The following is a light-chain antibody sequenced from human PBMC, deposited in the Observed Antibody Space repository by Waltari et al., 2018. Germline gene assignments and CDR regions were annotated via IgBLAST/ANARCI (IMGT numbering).Light chain of an antibody. CDR2: DGF. J-gene: IGKJ4*01. Sequence: EIVLTQSPATLSLSPGERATLPCRASQSVSNYLVWYQQKPGQAPRLLIYDGFNRASGIPARFSGSGSGTDFTLSISSLEPEDSAVYYCQQRSNWPLTFGGGTRVEIK. V-gene: IGKV3-11*01. CDR3: QQRSNWPLT. CDR1: QSVSNY.